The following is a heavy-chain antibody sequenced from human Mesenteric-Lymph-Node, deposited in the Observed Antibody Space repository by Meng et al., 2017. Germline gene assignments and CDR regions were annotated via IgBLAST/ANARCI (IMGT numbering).Heavy chain of an antibody. D-gene: IGHD3-10*01. V-gene: IGHV5-51*01. J-gene: IGHJ3*02. CDR2: IYPGDSDT. CDR1: GHSFSNYW. CDR3: ARRLWFGVLMDAFDI. Sequence: KVSCKGSGHSFSNYWIGWVRQMPGKGLEWMGIIYPGDSDTRYSPSFQGQVTISADKSFSTAYLQWSSLKASDTAMYYCARRLWFGVLMDAFDIWGQGTMVTVSS.